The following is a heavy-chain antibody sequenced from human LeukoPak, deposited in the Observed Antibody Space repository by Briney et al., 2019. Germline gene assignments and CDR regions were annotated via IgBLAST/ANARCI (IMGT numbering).Heavy chain of an antibody. J-gene: IGHJ3*02. Sequence: GGSLRLSCAASGFTFDDYGMSWVRQGPGRGLEWVSGINWKGISTGYADSVKGRFTISRDNAKNSLYLQMNSLRAEDTALYYCARDRQRNEAFDIWGQGTMVTVSS. CDR3: ARDRQRNEAFDI. CDR2: INWKGIST. D-gene: IGHD1-1*01. CDR1: GFTFDDYG. V-gene: IGHV3-20*04.